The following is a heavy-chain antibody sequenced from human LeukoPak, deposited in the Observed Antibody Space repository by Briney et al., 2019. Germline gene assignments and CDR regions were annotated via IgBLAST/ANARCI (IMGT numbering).Heavy chain of an antibody. CDR1: GFTFSSYG. CDR2: MRYDGSNK. J-gene: IGHJ4*02. Sequence: GGSLRLSCAASGFTFSSYGMHWVRQAPGKGLEWVAFMRYDGSNKYYADSVKGRFTISRDNSKNTLYLQMNSLRAEDTAVYYCAKLADGDQVVITQKAIDYWGQGTLVTVSS. CDR3: AKLADGDQVVITQKAIDY. V-gene: IGHV3-30*02. D-gene: IGHD3-22*01.